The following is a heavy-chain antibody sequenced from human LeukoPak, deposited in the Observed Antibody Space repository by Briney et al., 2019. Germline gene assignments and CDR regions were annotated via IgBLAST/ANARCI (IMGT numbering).Heavy chain of an antibody. D-gene: IGHD2-15*01. CDR1: GFTFDTYA. CDR2: ISSGGTYI. Sequence: GGSLRLSCAASGFTFDTYAMTWVRQAPGKGLEWVPSISSGGTYIYYAESLRGRSTISRDNTKNFLYLQLSTLRVEDTAVYYCARDRPTGRSRGVVVQWGQGTLVTVSS. J-gene: IGHJ4*02. V-gene: IGHV3-21*01. CDR3: ARDRPTGRSRGVVVQ.